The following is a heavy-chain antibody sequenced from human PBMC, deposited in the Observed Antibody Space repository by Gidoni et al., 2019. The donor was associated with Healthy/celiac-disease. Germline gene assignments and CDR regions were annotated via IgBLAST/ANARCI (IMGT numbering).Heavy chain of an antibody. CDR2: ISSSSSYI. J-gene: IGHJ4*02. V-gene: IGHV3-21*01. CDR3: ARFGSDGSGSYSNY. D-gene: IGHD3-10*01. CDR1: GFTFSSYS. Sequence: EVQLVESGGGLVKPGGSLRLSCAASGFTFSSYSMNWVRQAPGKGLEWVSSISSSSSYIYYADSVKGRFTISRDNAKNSLYLQMNSLRAEDTAVYYCARFGSDGSGSYSNYWGQGTLVTVSS.